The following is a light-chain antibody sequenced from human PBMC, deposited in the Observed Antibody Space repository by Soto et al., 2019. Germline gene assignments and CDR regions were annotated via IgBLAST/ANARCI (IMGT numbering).Light chain of an antibody. J-gene: IGKJ2*01. CDR1: RSVSGAY. Sequence: DIVLTQSPGTLSLSPGERATLSCRTSRSVSGAYVAWYQQKPGQAPRLLIYAASSRATGIPDRFSGSVSGTDFTLTINRLEPDDFAVYYCQQYGNSRYAFGQGTKLEI. V-gene: IGKV3-20*01. CDR3: QQYGNSRYA. CDR2: AAS.